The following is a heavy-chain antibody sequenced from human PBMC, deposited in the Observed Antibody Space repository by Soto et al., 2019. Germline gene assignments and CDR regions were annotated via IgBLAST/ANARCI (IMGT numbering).Heavy chain of an antibody. J-gene: IGHJ4*02. Sequence: ASVKVSCKASGYTFSNYAMHWVRQAPGQGLEWMGWIAGNGDTKYSQSFQARVTITRDTIANTGYMELSSLRSEDTAVYYCARRSNFYGIDFWGQGTLVTVSS. D-gene: IGHD3-10*01. CDR3: ARRSNFYGIDF. V-gene: IGHV1-3*01. CDR1: GYTFSNYA. CDR2: IAGNGDT.